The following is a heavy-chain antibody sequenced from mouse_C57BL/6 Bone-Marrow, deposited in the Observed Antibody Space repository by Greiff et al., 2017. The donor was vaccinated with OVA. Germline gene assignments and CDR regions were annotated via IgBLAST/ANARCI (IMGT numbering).Heavy chain of an antibody. CDR2: IYWDDDK. CDR1: GFSLSTSGMG. J-gene: IGHJ3*01. Sequence: QVTLKESGPGILQSSQTLSLTCSFSGFSLSTSGMGVSWIRQPSGKGLEWLAHIYWDDDKRYNPSLKSRLTISKDTSRNQVFLKITSVDTADTATYYCARSPPPGGFAYWGQGTLVTVSA. V-gene: IGHV8-12*01. CDR3: ARSPPPGGFAY.